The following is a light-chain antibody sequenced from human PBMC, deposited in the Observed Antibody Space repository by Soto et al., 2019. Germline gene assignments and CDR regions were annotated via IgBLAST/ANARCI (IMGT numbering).Light chain of an antibody. V-gene: IGKV3-15*01. CDR2: DAS. J-gene: IGKJ1*01. CDR3: QQYSAWWT. Sequence: EIVMTQSPATLSVSPGERATLSCRASQSVSSNLAWYQQKPGQAPRLLIYDASTRAPGIPARFSGSGSGTEFTLTISSLQSEDFAVYYCQQYSAWWTFGQGTTVESK. CDR1: QSVSSN.